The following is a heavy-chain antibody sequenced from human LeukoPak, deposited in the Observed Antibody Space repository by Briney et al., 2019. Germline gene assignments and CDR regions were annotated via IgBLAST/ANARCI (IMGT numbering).Heavy chain of an antibody. CDR3: ARGASGGYFDWSKRYFDY. J-gene: IGHJ4*02. CDR2: MNPYSGNT. V-gene: IGHV1-8*01. CDR1: GYTFTSYD. Sequence: ASVKVSCKASGYTFTSYDINWVRQATGQGLEWMGWMNPYSGNTGYAQKFQGRVTMTRNTPISTAYMELSSLRSEDTAVYYCARGASGGYFDWSKRYFDYWGQGTLVTVSS. D-gene: IGHD3-9*01.